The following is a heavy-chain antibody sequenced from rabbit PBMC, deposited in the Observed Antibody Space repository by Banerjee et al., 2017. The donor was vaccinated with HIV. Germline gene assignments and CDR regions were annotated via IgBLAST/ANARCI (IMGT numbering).Heavy chain of an antibody. V-gene: IGHV1S45*01. Sequence: QEQLVESGGGLVQPEGSLTLTCTASGFSFSSSYYMCWVRQAPGKGLEWIACINTSSGNTVYASWAKGRFTISRTSSTTVTLQMTSLTAADTATYFCARDLAGAIGWNFNLWGPGTLVTVS. J-gene: IGHJ4*01. CDR3: ARDLAGAIGWNFNL. CDR2: INTSSGNT. CDR1: GFSFSSSYY. D-gene: IGHD4-1*01.